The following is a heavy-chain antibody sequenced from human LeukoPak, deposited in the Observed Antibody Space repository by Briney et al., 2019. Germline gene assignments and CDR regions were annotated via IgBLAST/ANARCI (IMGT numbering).Heavy chain of an antibody. CDR1: GYSFTSHY. CDR2: INPNGGTT. J-gene: IGHJ5*02. Sequence: ASVKVSCKSSGYSFTSHYIHWVRQAPGQGLEWMGRINPNGGTTTSAQKFRGRVTITRDTSTSTVYMELRSLRSEDTAVYYCARGGFGLGVGATRGLNWFDPWGQGTLVTVSS. D-gene: IGHD1-26*01. CDR3: ARGGFGLGVGATRGLNWFDP. V-gene: IGHV1-46*01.